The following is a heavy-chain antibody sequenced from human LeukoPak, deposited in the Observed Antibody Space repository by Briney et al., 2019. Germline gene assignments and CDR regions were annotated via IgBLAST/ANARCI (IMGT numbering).Heavy chain of an antibody. Sequence: PGGSLRLSCAASGFTFSSYSMNWVRQAPGKGLEWVSYISSSSSTIYYADSVKGRFTISRDNAKNSLYLQMNSLRAEDTAVYYCERDRRPITMVRGVILNAFDIWGQGTMVTVSS. CDR2: ISSSSSTI. CDR3: ERDRRPITMVRGVILNAFDI. D-gene: IGHD3-10*01. V-gene: IGHV3-48*04. CDR1: GFTFSSYS. J-gene: IGHJ3*02.